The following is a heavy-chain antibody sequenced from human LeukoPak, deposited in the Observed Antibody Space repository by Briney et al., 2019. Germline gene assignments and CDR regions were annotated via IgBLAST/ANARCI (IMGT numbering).Heavy chain of an antibody. D-gene: IGHD3-10*01. CDR1: GGSISSGGYY. Sequence: PSETLSLTCTVSGGSISSGGYYWSWIRQHPGKGLEWIGYIYYSGSTYYNPSLKSRVTISVDTSKSQFSLKLSSVTAADTAVYYCAGSSSRFGEFLYWGQGTLVTVSS. CDR3: AGSSSRFGEFLY. J-gene: IGHJ4*02. V-gene: IGHV4-31*03. CDR2: IYYSGST.